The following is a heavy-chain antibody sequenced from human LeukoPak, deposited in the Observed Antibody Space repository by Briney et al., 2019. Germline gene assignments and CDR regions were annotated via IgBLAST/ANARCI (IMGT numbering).Heavy chain of an antibody. CDR2: IYSGGST. V-gene: IGHV3-53*01. Sequence: GVSLRLSCAASGLTVSCNYMSWVRQAPGKGLEWVSVIYSGGSTYYADSVKGRFTISRDNSKNTLSLQMNSLRAEDTAVYYCARGYSYGHGVDYWGQGTLVTVSS. CDR1: GLTVSCNY. D-gene: IGHD5-18*01. J-gene: IGHJ4*02. CDR3: ARGYSYGHGVDY.